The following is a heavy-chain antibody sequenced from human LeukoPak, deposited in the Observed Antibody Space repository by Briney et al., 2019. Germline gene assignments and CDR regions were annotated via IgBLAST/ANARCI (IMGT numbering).Heavy chain of an antibody. Sequence: ASVKVSCKASGYTFTGYQMHWVRQAPGQGLEWMGWINPNSSGTNYAQKFQGRVTMTRDTSITTAYMELSRLRSDDTAVYYCARADYYDFWSGYQSWFDPWGQGTLVTVSS. CDR1: GYTFTGYQ. V-gene: IGHV1-2*02. J-gene: IGHJ5*02. CDR2: INPNSSGT. CDR3: ARADYYDFWSGYQSWFDP. D-gene: IGHD3-3*01.